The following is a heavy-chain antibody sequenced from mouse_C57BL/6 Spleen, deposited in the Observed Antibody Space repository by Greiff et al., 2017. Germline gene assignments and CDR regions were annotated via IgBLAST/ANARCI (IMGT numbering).Heavy chain of an antibody. J-gene: IGHJ4*01. CDR1: GYTFTSYW. CDR3: ARGLLRNAMEH. D-gene: IGHD2-10*01. CDR2: IDPCYSYT. Sequence: VQLQQPGAELVMPGASVKLSCKASGYTFTSYWMHWVKQRPGHGLEWIGEIDPCYSYTNYNQKFKGKSTLPVDKSSSTAYMQLSSLTSEDSAVYYCARGLLRNAMEHGGQVTPGTV. V-gene: IGHV1-69*01.